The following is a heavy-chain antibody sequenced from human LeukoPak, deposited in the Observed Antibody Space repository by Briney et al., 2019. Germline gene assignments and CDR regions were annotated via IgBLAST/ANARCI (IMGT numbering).Heavy chain of an antibody. V-gene: IGHV4-61*02. CDR2: IYTSGST. CDR3: ARDPGLAAAGSLYYYYMDV. D-gene: IGHD6-13*01. J-gene: IGHJ6*03. Sequence: PSQTLSLTCTVSGGSISSGSYYWSWIRQPAGKGLEWIGRIYTSGSTNYNPSLKSRVTISVDTSKNQFSLKLSSVTAADTAVYYCARDPGLAAAGSLYYYYMDVWGKGTTVTVSS. CDR1: GGSISSGSYY.